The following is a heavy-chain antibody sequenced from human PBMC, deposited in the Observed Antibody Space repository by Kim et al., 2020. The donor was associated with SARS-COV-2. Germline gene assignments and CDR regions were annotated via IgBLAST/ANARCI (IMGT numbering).Heavy chain of an antibody. CDR2: T. V-gene: IGHV1-18*01. J-gene: IGHJ4*02. CDR3: AREVYSSSSFDY. Sequence: TIHAHNLQGRVTMTTDTSTSTAYMELRSLRSDDTVVYYCAREVYSSSSFDYWGQGTLVTVSS. D-gene: IGHD6-6*01.